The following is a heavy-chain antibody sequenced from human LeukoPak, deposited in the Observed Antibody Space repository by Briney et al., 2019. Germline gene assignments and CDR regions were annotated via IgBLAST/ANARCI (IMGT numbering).Heavy chain of an antibody. CDR3: AKTVIDTTYYDY. D-gene: IGHD3-16*02. J-gene: IGHJ4*02. Sequence: PGGSLRLSCAASGFTVSSNYMSWVRQAPGKGLEWVSVIYSGGSTYYADSVKGRFTISRDNSKNTLYLQMNSLRAEDTAVYYCAKTVIDTTYYDYWGQGTRVTVSS. V-gene: IGHV3-53*01. CDR2: IYSGGST. CDR1: GFTVSSNY.